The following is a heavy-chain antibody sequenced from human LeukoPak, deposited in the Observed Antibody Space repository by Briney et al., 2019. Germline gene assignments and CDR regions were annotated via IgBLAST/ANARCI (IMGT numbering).Heavy chain of an antibody. J-gene: IGHJ4*02. Sequence: GGSLRLSCAASGFTFTSYAMSWVRQAPGKGLEWVAVIWYDGSNKYYADSVKGRFTISRDNSKNTLYLQMNSLRAEDTAVYYCAREWLQFSSEEYYFDYWGQGTLVTVSS. D-gene: IGHD5-24*01. CDR2: IWYDGSNK. V-gene: IGHV3-33*08. CDR3: AREWLQFSSEEYYFDY. CDR1: GFTFTSYA.